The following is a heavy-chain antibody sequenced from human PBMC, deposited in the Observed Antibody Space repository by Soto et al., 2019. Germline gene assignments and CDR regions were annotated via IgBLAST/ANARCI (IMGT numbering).Heavy chain of an antibody. V-gene: IGHV3-64D*08. D-gene: IGHD3-10*01. CDR2: ISSNGGST. J-gene: IGHJ3*02. CDR3: VKARTLLLWFGELAQDAFDI. Sequence: GSLRLSCSASGFTFSSYAMHWVRQAPGKGLEYVSAISSNGGSTYYADSVKGRFTISRDNSKNTLYLQMSSLRAEDTAVYYCVKARTLLLWFGELAQDAFDIWGQGTMVTVSS. CDR1: GFTFSSYA.